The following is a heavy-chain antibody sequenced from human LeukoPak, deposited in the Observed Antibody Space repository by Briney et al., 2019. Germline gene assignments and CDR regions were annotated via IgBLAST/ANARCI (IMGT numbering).Heavy chain of an antibody. CDR3: ARDGFDWVLPGWYYYGMDV. J-gene: IGHJ6*02. V-gene: IGHV4-4*07. Sequence: PSETLSLTCTVSGGSISSYYWSWIRQPAGKGLEWIGRIYTSGSTNYNPSLKSRVTMSVDTSKNQFSLKLSSVTAADTAVYYCARDGFDWVLPGWYYYGMDVWGQGTTVTVSS. CDR1: GGSISSYY. D-gene: IGHD3-9*01. CDR2: IYTSGST.